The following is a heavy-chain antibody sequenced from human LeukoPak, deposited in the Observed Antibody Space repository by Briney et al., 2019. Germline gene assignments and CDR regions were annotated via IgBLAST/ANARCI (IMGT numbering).Heavy chain of an antibody. D-gene: IGHD6-13*01. V-gene: IGHV3-23*01. CDR3: AKKGAAAELDY. J-gene: IGHJ4*02. Sequence: GGSLRLSCAASGFTFGSYGMSWVRQAPGKGLEWVSAISGSGGSTYYADSVKGRFTISRDNSKNTLYLQMNSLRAEDTAVYYCAKKGAAAELDYWGQGTLVTVSS. CDR1: GFTFGSYG. CDR2: ISGSGGST.